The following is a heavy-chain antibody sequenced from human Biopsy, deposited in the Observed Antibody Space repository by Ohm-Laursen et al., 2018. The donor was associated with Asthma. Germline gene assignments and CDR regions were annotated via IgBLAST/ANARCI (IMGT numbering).Heavy chain of an antibody. CDR3: VRDGTDDAFDI. J-gene: IGHJ3*02. D-gene: IGHD1-1*01. V-gene: IGHV3-30*01. CDR2: ISKDASTQ. Sequence: SLRLSCAAPGFSFSNFAIHWVRQAPGKGLEWVGVISKDASTQDHADSVKGRFTMARDDSKNTLDLQMNSLREEDTAVYYCVRDGTDDAFDIWGQGTVVSVSS. CDR1: GFSFSNFA.